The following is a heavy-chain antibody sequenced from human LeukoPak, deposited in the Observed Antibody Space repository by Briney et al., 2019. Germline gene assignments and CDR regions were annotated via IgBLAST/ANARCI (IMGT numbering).Heavy chain of an antibody. CDR1: GLTFSSCA. D-gene: IGHD3-22*01. CDR3: ARVHYYDSSGYYIAPDY. V-gene: IGHV3-30*04. J-gene: IGHJ4*02. Sequence: TGESLTLSWAASGLTFSSCAMYWVRQAPSKGLEWEAVISYNVSNKYYADSVKGRFTISRDNSKNTLYLQMNSLRAEDMAVYYCARVHYYDSSGYYIAPDYWGQGTLVTVSS. CDR2: ISYNVSNK.